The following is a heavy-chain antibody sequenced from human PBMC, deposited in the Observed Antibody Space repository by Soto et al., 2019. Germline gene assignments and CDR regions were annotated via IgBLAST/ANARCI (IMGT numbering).Heavy chain of an antibody. J-gene: IGHJ4*02. CDR1: GGSISSSSYY. V-gene: IGHV4-39*01. D-gene: IGHD2-2*01. CDR3: AGIKGYCSSTSCYPAHFDY. CDR2: IYYSGST. Sequence: SETLSLTCTVSGGSISSSSYYWGWIRQPPGKGLEWIGSIYYSGSTYYNPSLKSRVTISVDTSKNQFSLKLSSVTAADTAVYYCAGIKGYCSSTSCYPAHFDYWGQGTLVTVSS.